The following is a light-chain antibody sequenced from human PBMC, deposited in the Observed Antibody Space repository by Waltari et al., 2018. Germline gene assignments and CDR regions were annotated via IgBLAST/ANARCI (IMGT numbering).Light chain of an antibody. CDR2: KDT. V-gene: IGLV3-25*03. J-gene: IGLJ1*01. CDR1: ALPKQY. Sequence: SYELTQPPSVSVSPGQTATITGSGDALPKQYAYWYQQKPGQAPVVLIYKDTERPSGIPERFSGSTAGTTVTLTISGVQAEDEADYYCQSTDSTTTYRVFGSGTKVTVL. CDR3: QSTDSTTTYRV.